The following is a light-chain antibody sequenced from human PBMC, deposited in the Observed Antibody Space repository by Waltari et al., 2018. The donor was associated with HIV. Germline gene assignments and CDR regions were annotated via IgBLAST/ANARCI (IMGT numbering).Light chain of an antibody. J-gene: IGLJ1*01. Sequence: QSALTQPASVSGSPGQSVTISCTGTSSDVGAYNYVSRYQQHPGKVPKLMIYQVRNRPSGISDRFSGSKSGNTASLIISGLQAEDEADYYCTSQTDRGTFVFGPGTKVTVL. V-gene: IGLV2-14*01. CDR2: QVR. CDR1: SSDVGAYNY. CDR3: TSQTDRGTFV.